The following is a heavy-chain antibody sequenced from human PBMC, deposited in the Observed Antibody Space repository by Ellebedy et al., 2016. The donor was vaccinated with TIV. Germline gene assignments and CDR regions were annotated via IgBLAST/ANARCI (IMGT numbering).Heavy chain of an antibody. J-gene: IGHJ4*02. CDR3: ARSASGYYASLDY. CDR1: GYSFTGYY. CDR2: IHPNTGDA. V-gene: IGHV1-2*02. Sequence: AASVKVSCKPSGYSFTGYYIHWVRQAPGQGPEWMGWIHPNTGDAIYAQKFQGRVTMTRDTSISTAYMEVSSLRSDDTALYYCARSASGYYASLDYWGQGTLVTVSS. D-gene: IGHD3-22*01.